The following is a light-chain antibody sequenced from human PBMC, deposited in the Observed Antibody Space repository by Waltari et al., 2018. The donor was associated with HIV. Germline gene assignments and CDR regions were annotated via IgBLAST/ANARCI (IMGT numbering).Light chain of an antibody. CDR3: QQRSSWPIT. J-gene: IGKJ5*01. V-gene: IGKV3-11*01. CDR2: DTT. CDR1: QSVRSY. Sequence: ELVLPQSPATLSLSPGERATLSCRASQSVRSYLAWYQQKPGQAPRILIFDTTSRATGVPARFSGSGSATDFTLTISSLEPGDFGVYYCQQRSSWPITFGQGTRLEIK.